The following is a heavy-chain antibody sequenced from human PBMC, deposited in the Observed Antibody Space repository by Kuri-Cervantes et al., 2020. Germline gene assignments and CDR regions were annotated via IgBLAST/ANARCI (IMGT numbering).Heavy chain of an antibody. D-gene: IGHD3-10*01. Sequence: ASVKVSCKTSGYTFTRHDINWVRQAAGQGLEWMGWMNPYSGDTGYAQRFQDRVTMTRNISLSTAYMELSSLRSEDTAVYFCARAVAVGFGVIYPLYYYYGMDVWGQGTTVTVSS. V-gene: IGHV1-8*01. J-gene: IGHJ6*02. CDR3: ARAVAVGFGVIYPLYYYYGMDV. CDR2: MNPYSGDT. CDR1: GYTFTRHD.